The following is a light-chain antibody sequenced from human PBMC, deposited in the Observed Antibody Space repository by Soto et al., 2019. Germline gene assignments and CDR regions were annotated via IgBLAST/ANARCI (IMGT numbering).Light chain of an antibody. Sequence: SVLTQPASVSGSPGQSITISCSGTTSDVGGYDVVSWYQQHPGKAPKLMIFEVNQRPSGVSDRFSGSKSGNTASLTISGLQAGDEADYYCCSFAGSSTFWVFGGGTK. CDR3: CSFAGSSTFWV. CDR2: EVN. J-gene: IGLJ3*02. CDR1: TSDVGGYDV. V-gene: IGLV2-23*02.